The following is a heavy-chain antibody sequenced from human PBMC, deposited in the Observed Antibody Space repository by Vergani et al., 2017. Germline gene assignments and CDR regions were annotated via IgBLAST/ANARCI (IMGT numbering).Heavy chain of an antibody. V-gene: IGHV4-39*01. CDR3: ARQRVGALELDY. Sequence: QLQLQESGPGLVKPSETLSLTCTVSGGSISSSSYYWGWIRQPPGKGLEWIGSIYYSGSPYYNPSLKSRVTISVDTSKNQFSLKLSSVTAADTAVYYCARQRVGALELDYWGQGTLVTVSS. D-gene: IGHD1-26*01. CDR1: GGSISSSSYY. CDR2: IYYSGSP. J-gene: IGHJ4*02.